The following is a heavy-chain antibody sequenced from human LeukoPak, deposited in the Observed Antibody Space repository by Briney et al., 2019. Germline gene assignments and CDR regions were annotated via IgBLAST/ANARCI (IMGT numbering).Heavy chain of an antibody. Sequence: GESLKISCKGSGYSFTSYWIGWVRQMPGKGLEWMGIIYPGDSDTRYRPSFQGQVTISADQSISTAYLQWSSLKASHTAMYYCARRVQGSYYGWFDPWGQGTLVTVSS. CDR3: ARRVQGSYYGWFDP. J-gene: IGHJ5*02. V-gene: IGHV5-51*01. D-gene: IGHD1-26*01. CDR2: IYPGDSDT. CDR1: GYSFTSYW.